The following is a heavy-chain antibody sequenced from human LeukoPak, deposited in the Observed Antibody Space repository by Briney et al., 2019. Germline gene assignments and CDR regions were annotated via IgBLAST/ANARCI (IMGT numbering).Heavy chain of an antibody. CDR3: ARRGSGTLDY. D-gene: IGHD3-16*01. CDR1: GFTFADYG. V-gene: IGHV3-20*04. J-gene: IGHJ4*02. CDR2: INWNGGST. Sequence: GGSLRLSCAASGFTFADYGMSWVRQAQGKGLEWVSGINWNGGSTGYADSVKGRFTISRDNAKNSLYLQMNSLRAEDTALYYCARRGSGTLDYWGQGTLVTVSS.